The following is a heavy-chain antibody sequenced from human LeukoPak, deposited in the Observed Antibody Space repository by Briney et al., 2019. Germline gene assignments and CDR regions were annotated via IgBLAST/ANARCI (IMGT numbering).Heavy chain of an antibody. Sequence: GGSLRLSCTASGFTFGDYAMNWFRQAPGKGLEWVGFIRSKAYGGTTEYAASVKGRFTISRDDSKSIAYLQMNSLKTEDTAVYYCTRDELNYYDSSLFFDYWGQGTLVTVSS. V-gene: IGHV3-49*03. D-gene: IGHD3-22*01. CDR2: IRSKAYGGTT. CDR1: GFTFGDYA. J-gene: IGHJ4*02. CDR3: TRDELNYYDSSLFFDY.